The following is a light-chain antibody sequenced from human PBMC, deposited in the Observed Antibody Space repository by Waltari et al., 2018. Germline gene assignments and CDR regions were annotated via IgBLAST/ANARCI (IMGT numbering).Light chain of an antibody. Sequence: QSALTQPASVSGSPGQSITVSCSGTRSDVGGYEFVSWYQPLPDKAPKLMIYDVSKRPSGVSDRFAGSKSGNTASLTISGLQAEDTADYYCSSYTASGTFVFGPGTKVTVL. CDR1: RSDVGGYEF. J-gene: IGLJ1*01. V-gene: IGLV2-14*01. CDR3: SSYTASGTFV. CDR2: DVS.